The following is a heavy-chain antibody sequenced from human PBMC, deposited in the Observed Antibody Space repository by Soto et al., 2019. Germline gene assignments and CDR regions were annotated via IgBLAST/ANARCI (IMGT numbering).Heavy chain of an antibody. D-gene: IGHD2-2*01. J-gene: IGHJ4*01. CDR3: ARDRCDTTSCYECVY. CDR2: INPSGGST. Sequence: ASVKVSCKASGYTFTSYYMHWVRQAPGQGLEWRGIINPSGGSTRFAQKFQGRVTLTRDTSTSTVYMELSSLRSDDTAVYYCARDRCDTTSCYECVYWGQGTLVTVSS. V-gene: IGHV1-46*01. CDR1: GYTFTSYY.